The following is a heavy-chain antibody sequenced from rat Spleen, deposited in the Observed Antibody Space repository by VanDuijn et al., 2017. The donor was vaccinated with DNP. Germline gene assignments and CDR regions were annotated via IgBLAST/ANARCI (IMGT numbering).Heavy chain of an antibody. CDR2: ISTSGGST. V-gene: IGHV5-46*01. D-gene: IGHD4-3*01. Sequence: EVQLVESGGGLVQPGRSMKLSCAASGFTFSSFPMAWVRQAPTKGLEWVATISTSGGSTYYRDSVKGRFTISRDNAKSTLYLQMNSLRSEDMATYYCARWYSSGYYFDYWGQGVMVTVSS. J-gene: IGHJ2*01. CDR1: GFTFSSFP. CDR3: ARWYSSGYYFDY.